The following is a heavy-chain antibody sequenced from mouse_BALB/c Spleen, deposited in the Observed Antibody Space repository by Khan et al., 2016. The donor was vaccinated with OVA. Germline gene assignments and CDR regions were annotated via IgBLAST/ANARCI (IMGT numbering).Heavy chain of an antibody. CDR3: TKFDYAYGDSSAVDY. D-gene: IGHD1-2*01. Sequence: EVQLQESGPGLVKPSQSLSLTCSVTGYSITTDYYWNWIRQFPGNKLEWMGYISFDGNNNYNPSLKNRISITRDTSKNQFFLRLNSVTTEDTGTYYCTKFDYAYGDSSAVDYWGRGTSVTVSS. CDR1: GYSITTDYY. CDR2: ISFDGNN. J-gene: IGHJ4*01. V-gene: IGHV3-6*02.